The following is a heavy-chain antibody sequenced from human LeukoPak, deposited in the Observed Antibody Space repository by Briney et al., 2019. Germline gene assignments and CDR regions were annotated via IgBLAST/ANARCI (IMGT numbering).Heavy chain of an antibody. J-gene: IGHJ4*02. D-gene: IGHD3-3*01. V-gene: IGHV1-69*13. CDR3: ARGGGLRPNFDY. CDR2: IIPMFGTA. CDR1: GGTFSSYA. Sequence: EASVKVSCKASGGTFSSYAISWVRQAPGQGLEWMGGIIPMFGTANYAQKFQGRVTITADESTSTAYMELSSLRSEDTAVYYCARGGGLRPNFDYWGQGTLVTVSS.